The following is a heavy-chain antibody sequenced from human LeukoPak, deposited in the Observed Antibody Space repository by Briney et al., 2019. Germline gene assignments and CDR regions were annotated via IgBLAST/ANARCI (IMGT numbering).Heavy chain of an antibody. Sequence: RPSETLSITCTVSGGSISSYYSSWIRQPPGKGLEWIGYIYYSGSTNYNPSLKSRVTISVDTSKNQFSLKLSSVTAADTAVYYCARLFGDHGGNYYDMDVWGQGTTVTVSS. CDR3: ARLFGDHGGNYYDMDV. CDR2: IYYSGST. J-gene: IGHJ6*02. D-gene: IGHD3-10*02. V-gene: IGHV4-59*12. CDR1: GGSISSYY.